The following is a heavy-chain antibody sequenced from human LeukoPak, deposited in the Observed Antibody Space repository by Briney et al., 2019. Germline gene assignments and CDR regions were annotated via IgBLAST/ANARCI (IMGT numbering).Heavy chain of an antibody. J-gene: IGHJ3*02. Sequence: QSGGSLRLSCAASGFTFSSYAMSWVRQAPGKGLEWVSAVSGSGGSTNYADSVKGRFTISRDNSKNTLYLQMNSLRAEDTAVYYCAKGDIVLMVYAVDPDDAFDIWGQGTMVTVSS. CDR2: VSGSGGST. CDR3: AKGDIVLMVYAVDPDDAFDI. CDR1: GFTFSSYA. D-gene: IGHD2-8*01. V-gene: IGHV3-23*01.